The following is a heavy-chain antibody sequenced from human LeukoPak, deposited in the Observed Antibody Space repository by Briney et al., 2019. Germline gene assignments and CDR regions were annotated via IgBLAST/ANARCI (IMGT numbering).Heavy chain of an antibody. J-gene: IGHJ4*02. CDR3: STSAQLWSERLDY. Sequence: GGSLRLSCAASGFTFSSYWMSWVRQAPGKGLEWVGNIKPDGSGKNYVDSVKGRFTISRDNAKNSLYLQMNSLRVEDTAVYYCSTSAQLWSERLDYWGQGALVTVSS. V-gene: IGHV3-7*01. CDR2: IKPDGSGK. D-gene: IGHD5-18*01. CDR1: GFTFSSYW.